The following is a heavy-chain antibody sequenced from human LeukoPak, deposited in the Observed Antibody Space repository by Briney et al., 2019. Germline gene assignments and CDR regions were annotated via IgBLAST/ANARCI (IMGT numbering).Heavy chain of an antibody. Sequence: SETLSLTCTVSGGSISSSSYYWGWIRQPPGKGLEWIGSISYSGSTYYNPSLKSRVTISADTSKNQFSLNLSSVTAADTAVYYCASGRGVAATRYWGQGTLVTVYS. D-gene: IGHD2-15*01. CDR1: GGSISSSSYY. CDR2: ISYSGST. V-gene: IGHV4-39*01. CDR3: ASGRGVAATRY. J-gene: IGHJ4*02.